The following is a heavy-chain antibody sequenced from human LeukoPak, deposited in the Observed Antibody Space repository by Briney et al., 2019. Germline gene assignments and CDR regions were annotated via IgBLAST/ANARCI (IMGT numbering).Heavy chain of an antibody. CDR2: INPSGGST. CDR3: AKYGLSPYFDY. J-gene: IGHJ4*02. Sequence: ASVKVSCKASGYTSTNYHIHWVRQAPGQGLEWMGIINPSGGSTSNAQKFQGRVTMTRDMSTSTVYMELSSLTSEDMAIYYCAKYGLSPYFDYWGQGTLVTVSS. V-gene: IGHV1-46*01. D-gene: IGHD4-17*01. CDR1: GYTSTNYH.